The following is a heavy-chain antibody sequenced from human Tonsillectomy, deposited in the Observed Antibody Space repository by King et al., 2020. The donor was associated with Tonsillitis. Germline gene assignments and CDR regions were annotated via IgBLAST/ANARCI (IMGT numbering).Heavy chain of an antibody. CDR2: ISGSGSST. D-gene: IGHD6-13*01. V-gene: IGHV3-23*04. Sequence: VQLVESGGGLVQPGGSLRLSCAASGFTFCSYTMSGVRQAPGKGLEWGSAISGSGSSTYYTDSLKGRFTISRDNPKNTRYLQMNSLTAEDTDIYYCAKDTTRTRIAAATDHWGQGTLVTVSS. CDR3: AKDTTRTRIAAATDH. CDR1: GFTFCSYT. J-gene: IGHJ4*02.